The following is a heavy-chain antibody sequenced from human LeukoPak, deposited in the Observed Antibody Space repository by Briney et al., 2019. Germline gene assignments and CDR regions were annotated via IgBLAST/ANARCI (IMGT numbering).Heavy chain of an antibody. J-gene: IGHJ3*01. D-gene: IGHD3-22*01. CDR3: AKSTYYYDTFVNAFDL. CDR1: GGSISSYY. V-gene: IGHV4-4*07. CDR2: IYTSGST. Sequence: SETLSLTCTVSGGSISSYYWSWIRQPAGKGLEWIGRIYTSGSTNYNPSLKSRVTISVDTSKNQFSLKLNSVTAADTAVYYCAKSTYYYDTFVNAFDLWGQGTVVTVSS.